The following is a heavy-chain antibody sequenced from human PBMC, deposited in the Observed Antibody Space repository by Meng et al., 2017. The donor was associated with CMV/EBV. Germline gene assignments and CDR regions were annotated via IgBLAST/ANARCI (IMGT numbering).Heavy chain of an antibody. CDR2: INHSGST. CDR1: GGSFSGYY. CDR3: AGGRAIFGVVTWAFGI. V-gene: IGHV4-34*01. D-gene: IGHD3-3*01. J-gene: IGHJ3*02. Sequence: SETLSLTCAVYGGSFSGYYWSWIRQPPGKGLEWIGEINHSGSTNYNPSLKSRVTISVDTSKNQFSLKLSSVTAADTAVYYCAGGRAIFGVVTWAFGIWGQGTMVTVSS.